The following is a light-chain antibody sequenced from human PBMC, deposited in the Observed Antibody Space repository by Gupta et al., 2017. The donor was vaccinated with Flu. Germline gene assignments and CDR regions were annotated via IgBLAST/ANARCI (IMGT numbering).Light chain of an antibody. J-gene: IGKJ3*01. Sequence: DFRLTQSPSFLSASVGDGVTITCRASQDIGNSLDWYKQKPGQAPNLLIFAASTWQSGVPSRFSGSGYGTDXTLTITXRQQEDFATYYCQRLNNYPPFTFGXGTKVDIK. CDR3: QRLNNYPPFT. CDR1: QDIGNS. CDR2: AAS. V-gene: IGKV1-9*01.